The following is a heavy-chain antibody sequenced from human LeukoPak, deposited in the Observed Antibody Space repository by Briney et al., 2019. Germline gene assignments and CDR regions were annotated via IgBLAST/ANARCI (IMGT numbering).Heavy chain of an antibody. CDR1: GGSFSGYY. CDR3: ASLRARYNWNYGLDP. J-gene: IGHJ5*02. V-gene: IGHV4-34*09. Sequence: SETLSLTCAVYGGSFSGYYWSWIRQPPGKGLEWIGEINHSGSTYYNPSLKSRVTISVDTSKNQFSLKLSSVTAADTAVYYCASLRARYNWNYGLDPWGQGTLVTVSS. CDR2: INHSGST. D-gene: IGHD1-7*01.